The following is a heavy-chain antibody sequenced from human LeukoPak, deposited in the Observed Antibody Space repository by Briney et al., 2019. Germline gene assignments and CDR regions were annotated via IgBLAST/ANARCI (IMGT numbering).Heavy chain of an antibody. J-gene: IGHJ4*02. CDR1: GFTFSSFN. D-gene: IGHD3-22*01. CDR2: ITSRSSST. CDR3: ARGNYCDSDVYYYKLDY. V-gene: IGHV3-48*01. Sequence: SGGSLRLSCAASGFTFSSFNMNWVRQAPGKGLEWVSYITSRSSSTYYADSVRGRFTISRDNAKNSLYLQMNSLRVEDTAVYYCARGNYCDSDVYYYKLDYWGQGTLVTVSS.